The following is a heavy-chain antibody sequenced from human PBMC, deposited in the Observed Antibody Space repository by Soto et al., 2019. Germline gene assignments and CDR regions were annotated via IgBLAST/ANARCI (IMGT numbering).Heavy chain of an antibody. CDR3: ARRGYSSGWYYFDY. D-gene: IGHD6-19*01. Sequence: GTLALTCSVSGGSISSYYWSWIRQPPGKGLEWIGYILYSGSTNYSPSLKSRVTISVDTSKNQFSLKLTSVTAADTAVYYCARRGYSSGWYYFDYWGQGTLVTVSS. V-gene: IGHV4-59*01. CDR2: ILYSGST. CDR1: GGSISSYY. J-gene: IGHJ4*02.